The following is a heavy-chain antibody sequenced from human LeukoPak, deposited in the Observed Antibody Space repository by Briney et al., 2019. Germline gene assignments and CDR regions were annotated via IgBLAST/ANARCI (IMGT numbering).Heavy chain of an antibody. Sequence: GGSLRLSCAASGFTFSSYSMNWVRQAPGKGLEWVGRIKSKTDGGTTDYAAPVKGRFTISRDDSKNTLYLQMNSLKTEDTAVYYCTTDSFGGSGSKPFDYWGQGTLVTVSS. CDR3: TTDSFGGSGSKPFDY. D-gene: IGHD3-10*01. J-gene: IGHJ4*02. V-gene: IGHV3-15*01. CDR2: IKSKTDGGTT. CDR1: GFTFSSYS.